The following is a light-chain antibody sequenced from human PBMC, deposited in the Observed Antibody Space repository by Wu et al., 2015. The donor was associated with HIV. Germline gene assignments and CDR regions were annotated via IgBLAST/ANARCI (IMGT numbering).Light chain of an antibody. CDR2: DTS. Sequence: EIVLTQSPATLSLSPGERATLSCRASQSVSSFLAWYQQRPGQAPRLLIYDTSNRASGIPARFSGSGSGTDSTLTISSLEPEDSAVYYCQQRRNWPPTFGGGTKVEIK. CDR3: QQRRNWPPT. CDR1: QSVSSF. V-gene: IGKV3-11*01. J-gene: IGKJ4*01.